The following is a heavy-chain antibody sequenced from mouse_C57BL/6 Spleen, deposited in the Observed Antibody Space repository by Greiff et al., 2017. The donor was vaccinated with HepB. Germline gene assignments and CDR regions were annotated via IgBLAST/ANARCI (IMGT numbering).Heavy chain of an antibody. D-gene: IGHD2-1*01. J-gene: IGHJ1*03. CDR3: ARPDYGNYLYFDV. CDR1: GFTFSDYG. CDR2: ISSGSSTI. V-gene: IGHV5-17*01. Sequence: EVQLVESGGGLVKPGGSLKLSCAASGFTFSDYGMHWVRQAPEKGLEWVAYISSGSSTIYYADTVKGRFTISRDNAKNTLFLQMTSLRSEDTAMYYCARPDYGNYLYFDVWGTGTTVTVSS.